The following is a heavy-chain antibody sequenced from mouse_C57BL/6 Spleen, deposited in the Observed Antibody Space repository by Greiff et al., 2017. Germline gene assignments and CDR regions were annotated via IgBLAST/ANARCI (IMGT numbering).Heavy chain of an antibody. D-gene: IGHD1-1*01. V-gene: IGHV1-19*01. CDR2: INPYNGGT. CDR1: GYTFTDYY. Sequence: VQLKQSGPVLVKPGASVKMSCKASGYTFTDYYMNWVKQSHGKSLEWIGVINPYNGGTSSNQKFKGKATLTVDKSSSTAYMELNSLTSEDSAVYYCARYWVDGSRYFDYWGQGTTLTVSS. J-gene: IGHJ2*01. CDR3: ARYWVDGSRYFDY.